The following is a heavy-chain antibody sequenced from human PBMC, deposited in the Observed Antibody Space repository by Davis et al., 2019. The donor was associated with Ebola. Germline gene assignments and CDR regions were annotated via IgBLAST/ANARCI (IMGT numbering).Heavy chain of an antibody. Sequence: PGGSLRLSCAASGFTFSSYAMSWVRQAPGKGLEWVSGISGSDGNTYYAESVKGRFTISRDNSKNTLHLQMNSLRAEDTAVYYCAKPHDYVWGSYIDQWGQGTLVTVSS. CDR3: AKPHDYVWGSYIDQ. D-gene: IGHD3-16*01. V-gene: IGHV3-23*01. CDR1: GFTFSSYA. CDR2: ISGSDGNT. J-gene: IGHJ4*02.